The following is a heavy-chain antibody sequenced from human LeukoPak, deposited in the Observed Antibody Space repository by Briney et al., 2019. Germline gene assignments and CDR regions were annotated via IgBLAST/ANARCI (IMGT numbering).Heavy chain of an antibody. CDR1: GGSISSYY. Sequence: PSETLSLTCTVSGGSISSYYWSWIRQPAGKGLEWIGRIYTSVSTNYNPSLKSRVTMSVDTSKNQFSLKLSSVTAADTAVYYCARGSGIAALWWFDPWGQGTLVTVSS. J-gene: IGHJ5*02. D-gene: IGHD6-13*01. CDR3: ARGSGIAALWWFDP. V-gene: IGHV4-4*07. CDR2: IYTSVST.